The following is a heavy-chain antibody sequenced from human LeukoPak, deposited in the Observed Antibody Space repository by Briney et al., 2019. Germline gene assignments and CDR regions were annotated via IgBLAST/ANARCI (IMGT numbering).Heavy chain of an antibody. Sequence: SVKVSCKASGGTFSSYAISWVRQAPGQGLEWMGGIIPIFGTANYAQKFQGRVTITADESTSTAYMELSSLRSENTAVYYCARGYYDILTGRYNWFDPWGQGTLVTVSS. CDR1: GGTFSSYA. D-gene: IGHD3-9*01. V-gene: IGHV1-69*13. CDR3: ARGYYDILTGRYNWFDP. CDR2: IIPIFGTA. J-gene: IGHJ5*02.